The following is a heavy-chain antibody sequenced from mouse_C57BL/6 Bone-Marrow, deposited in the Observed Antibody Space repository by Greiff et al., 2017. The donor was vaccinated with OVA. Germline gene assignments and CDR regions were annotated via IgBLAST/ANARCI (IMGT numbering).Heavy chain of an antibody. CDR2: IDPETGGT. J-gene: IGHJ2*01. D-gene: IGHD1-1*01. V-gene: IGHV1-15*01. CDR1: GYTFTDYE. CDR3: TGDRFIATVVAANDFDY. Sequence: VQLQQSGAELVRPGASVTLSCKASGYTFTDYEMHWVKQTPVHGLEWIGAIDPETGGTAYNQKFKGKAILTADKSSSTAYMELRSLTSEDSAVYYFTGDRFIATVVAANDFDYWGQGTTLTVSS.